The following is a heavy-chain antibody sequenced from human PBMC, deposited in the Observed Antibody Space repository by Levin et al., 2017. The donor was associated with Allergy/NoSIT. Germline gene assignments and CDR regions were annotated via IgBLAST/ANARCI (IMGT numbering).Heavy chain of an antibody. D-gene: IGHD2-2*01. CDR3: ARDYTVVVPAAQTQYNWFDP. V-gene: IGHV1-2*02. J-gene: IGHJ5*02. Sequence: GESLKISCKASGYTFTGYYMHWVRQAPGQGLEWMGWINPNSGGTNYAQKFQGRVTMTRDTSISTAYMELSRLRSDDTAVYYCARDYTVVVPAAQTQYNWFDPWGQGTLVTVSS. CDR1: GYTFTGYY. CDR2: INPNSGGT.